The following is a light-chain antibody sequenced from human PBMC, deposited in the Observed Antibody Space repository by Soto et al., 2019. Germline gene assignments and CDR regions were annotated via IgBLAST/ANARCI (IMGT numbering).Light chain of an antibody. CDR3: QSADNSGSNYV. J-gene: IGLJ1*01. CDR2: KDT. CDR1: ALSKQY. Sequence: SYELTQPPSVSVSPGQTARITCSGDALSKQYVSWYQQRPGQAPVLVIYKDTERPSGIPERFSGSTSGTTVTLTIGGVQAEDEADYFCQSADNSGSNYVFGTGTKLTVL. V-gene: IGLV3-25*03.